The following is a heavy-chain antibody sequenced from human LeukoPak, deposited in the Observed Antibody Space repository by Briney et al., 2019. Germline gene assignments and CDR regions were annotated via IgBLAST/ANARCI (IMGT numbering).Heavy chain of an antibody. V-gene: IGHV4-39*01. CDR1: GCSISSSRYY. CDR2: IYYSGNT. CDR3: ANSANYGGNSGYFDY. Sequence: PSETLSLTCTVSGCSISSSRYYWGWIPQPPGTWLDWLGSIYYSGNTYYNPSLKSRVTISIDTSKNQFSLKLSSVTAADTAVYYCANSANYGGNSGYFDYWGQGTLVTVSS. J-gene: IGHJ4*02. D-gene: IGHD4-23*01.